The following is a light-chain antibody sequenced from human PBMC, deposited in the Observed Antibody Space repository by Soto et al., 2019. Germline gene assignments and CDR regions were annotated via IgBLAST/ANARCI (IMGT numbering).Light chain of an antibody. Sequence: DIQMTQSPSSLSASVGDRVTITCRASQSISSYLNWYQQKPGQAPKVLIYAASSLQSGVPSRFSGSGSGTDFTLTFSSLQPEDFATYYCQQSYSTPYTFGQGTKLEIK. CDR1: QSISSY. CDR2: AAS. CDR3: QQSYSTPYT. V-gene: IGKV1-39*01. J-gene: IGKJ2*01.